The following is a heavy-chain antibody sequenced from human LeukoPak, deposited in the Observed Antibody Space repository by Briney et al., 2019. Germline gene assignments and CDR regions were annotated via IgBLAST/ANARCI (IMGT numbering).Heavy chain of an antibody. D-gene: IGHD1-7*01. Sequence: PGGSLRLSCAASGFTFSSYSMNWVRQAPGKGLEWVSSISSSSSYIYYADSVKGRFTISRDNAKNSLYLQMNSLRAEDTAVYYCAKAFPTPTGTTRGWDYWGQGTLVTVSS. V-gene: IGHV3-21*04. J-gene: IGHJ4*02. CDR1: GFTFSSYS. CDR3: AKAFPTPTGTTRGWDY. CDR2: ISSSSSYI.